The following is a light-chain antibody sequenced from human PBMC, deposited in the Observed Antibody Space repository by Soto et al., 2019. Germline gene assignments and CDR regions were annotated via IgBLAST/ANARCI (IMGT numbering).Light chain of an antibody. CDR1: QGVSSS. J-gene: IGKJ5*01. V-gene: IGKV1-9*01. CDR2: AAS. Sequence: MQLTQSPSSLSAPVGDRVTITCRASQGVSSSLAWYQQKPGSAPKLLIFAASILQSGVPSRFSGSGSGTDFTLTITSLQPEDFASYYCQQLNSYPLTFGQGTRLEI. CDR3: QQLNSYPLT.